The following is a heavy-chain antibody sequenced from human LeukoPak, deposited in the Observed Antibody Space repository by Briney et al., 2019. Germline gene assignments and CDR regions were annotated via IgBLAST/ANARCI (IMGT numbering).Heavy chain of an antibody. CDR1: GFTFSSYS. CDR3: AREGGYYDILTGYYTYYYYGMDV. Sequence: GGSLRPSCAASGFTFSSYSMNWVRQAPGKGLEWVSSISSSSSYIYYADSVKGRFTISRDNAKNSLYLQMNSLRAEDTAVYYCAREGGYYDILTGYYTYYYYGMDVWGQGTTVTVSS. V-gene: IGHV3-21*01. J-gene: IGHJ6*02. D-gene: IGHD3-9*01. CDR2: ISSSSSYI.